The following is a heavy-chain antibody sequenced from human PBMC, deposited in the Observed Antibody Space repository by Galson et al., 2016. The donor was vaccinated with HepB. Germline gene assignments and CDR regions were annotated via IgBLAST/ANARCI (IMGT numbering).Heavy chain of an antibody. CDR1: GGSISSGAYY. D-gene: IGHD3-22*01. V-gene: IGHV4-31*03. J-gene: IGHJ3*02. CDR2: IHYTGGP. CDR3: ARGYYDTTGHYYGRAVDI. Sequence: TLSLTCTVSGGSISSGAYYWAWIRQHPGQGLECIGYIHYTGGPYSNPSLKSRVTIPLDTSKNQFSLNLTSVTAADTAVYYCARGYYDTTGHYYGRAVDIWGQGTTVPVSS.